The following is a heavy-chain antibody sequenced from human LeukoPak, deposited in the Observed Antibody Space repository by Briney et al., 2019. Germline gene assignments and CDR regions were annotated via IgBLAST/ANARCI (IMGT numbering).Heavy chain of an antibody. V-gene: IGHV3-15*01. CDR1: GFTFSNAW. D-gene: IGHD1-26*01. Sequence: GGSLRLFCAASGFTFSNAWMSWVRQAPGKGLEWVGRIKSKTDGGTTDYAAPVKGRFTISRDDSKNTLYLQMNSLKTEDTAVYYCTTDPGGSYPRFDYWGQGTLVTVSS. CDR2: IKSKTDGGTT. J-gene: IGHJ4*02. CDR3: TTDPGGSYPRFDY.